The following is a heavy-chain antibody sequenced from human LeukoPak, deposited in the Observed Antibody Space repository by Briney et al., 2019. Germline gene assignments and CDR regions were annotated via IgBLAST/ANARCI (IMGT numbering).Heavy chain of an antibody. CDR1: GFTFHDYS. Sequence: PGGSLRLSCAASGFTFHDYSMHWVRQAPGKGLEWVSGISWHTAEIAYADSVKGRFIISRDNARHYLYLQMTSLKNEDAALYYCVKESVQGGNRYWYFDRRGGGTLVTVSS. J-gene: IGHJ2*01. CDR3: VKESVQGGNRYWYFDR. V-gene: IGHV3-9*01. D-gene: IGHD4-23*01. CDR2: ISWHTAEI.